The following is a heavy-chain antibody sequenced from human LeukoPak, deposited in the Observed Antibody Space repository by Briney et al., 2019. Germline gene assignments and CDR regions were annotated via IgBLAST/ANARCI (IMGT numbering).Heavy chain of an antibody. CDR1: GFTFSDYY. CDR2: ISSSGSTI. J-gene: IGHJ6*02. Sequence: GGSLRLSCAASGFTFSDYYMSWIRQAPGKGLEWVSYISSSGSTIYYADSVKGRFTISRDNAKNSLYLQMNSLRAEDTAVYYCASPVLRITMVRGEPPSTDVWGQGTTVTVSS. V-gene: IGHV3-11*01. CDR3: ASPVLRITMVRGEPPSTDV. D-gene: IGHD3-10*01.